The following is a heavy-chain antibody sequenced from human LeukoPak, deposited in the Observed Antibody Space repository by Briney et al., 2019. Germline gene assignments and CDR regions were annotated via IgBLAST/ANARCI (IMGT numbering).Heavy chain of an antibody. D-gene: IGHD6-13*01. Sequence: GGSLRLSCAASGFTFSSYAMSWVRQAPGKGLEWVAVIWYDGSNKYYADSVKGRFTISTDNSKNTLYLQMNSLRAEDTAVYYCARHGGVRRIAAVPFDYWGQGALVTVSS. CDR3: ARHGGVRRIAAVPFDY. CDR2: IWYDGSNK. CDR1: GFTFSSYA. J-gene: IGHJ4*02. V-gene: IGHV3-33*08.